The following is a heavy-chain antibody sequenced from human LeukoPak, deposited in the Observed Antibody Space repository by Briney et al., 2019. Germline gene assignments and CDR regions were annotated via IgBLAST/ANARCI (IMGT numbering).Heavy chain of an antibody. D-gene: IGHD6-19*01. CDR2: MNPNSGNT. J-gene: IGHJ3*02. Sequence: ASVRVSCKASGYTFTSYDINWVRQATGQGLEWMGWMNPNSGNTGYAQKFQGRVTMTRNTFISTAYMELSSLRSEDTAVYYCASIYSSGWYGDAFDIWGQGTMVTVSS. CDR3: ASIYSSGWYGDAFDI. CDR1: GYTFTSYD. V-gene: IGHV1-8*01.